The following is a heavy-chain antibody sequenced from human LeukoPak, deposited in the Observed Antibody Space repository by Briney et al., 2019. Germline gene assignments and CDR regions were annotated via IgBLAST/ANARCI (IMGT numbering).Heavy chain of an antibody. CDR2: ISYDGSNK. CDR1: GFTFSSYG. Sequence: GGSLRLSCAASGFTFSSYGMHWVGQAPGKGLEWVAVISYDGSNKYYADSVKGRFTISRDNSKNTLYLQMNSLRAEDTAVYYCAGRAGDWFHFDYWGQGTLVTVSS. D-gene: IGHD7-27*01. J-gene: IGHJ4*02. CDR3: AGRAGDWFHFDY. V-gene: IGHV3-30*03.